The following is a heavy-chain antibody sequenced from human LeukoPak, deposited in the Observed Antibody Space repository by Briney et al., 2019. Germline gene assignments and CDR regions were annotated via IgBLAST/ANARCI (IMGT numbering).Heavy chain of an antibody. Sequence: SETLSLTCTVSGGSISSYYWSWIRQPAGKGLEWIGRIYTSGSTNYNPSLKSRVTMSVDTSKNQFSLKLSSVTAADTAVYYCARDRYYYDSSGYYYFDYWGQGTLVTVSS. CDR1: GGSISSYY. CDR3: ARDRYYYDSSGYYYFDY. J-gene: IGHJ4*02. CDR2: IYTSGST. D-gene: IGHD3-22*01. V-gene: IGHV4-4*07.